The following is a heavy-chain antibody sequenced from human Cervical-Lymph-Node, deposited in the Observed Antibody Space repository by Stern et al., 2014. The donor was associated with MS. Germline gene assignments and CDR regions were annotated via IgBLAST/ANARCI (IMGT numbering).Heavy chain of an antibody. CDR2: IYYSGRT. CDR1: GDSISGYY. D-gene: IGHD3-10*01. CDR3: ARFGARDARFLYFDY. Sequence: VHLVESGPGLVKPSETLSLTCTVSGDSISGYYWNWIRQPPGKGLEWIGSIYYSGRTNYNPSLASRVTISVATSKNHLPLRLKPVTAADTAVYYCARFGARDARFLYFDYWGQGALVTVSS. J-gene: IGHJ4*02. V-gene: IGHV4-59*08.